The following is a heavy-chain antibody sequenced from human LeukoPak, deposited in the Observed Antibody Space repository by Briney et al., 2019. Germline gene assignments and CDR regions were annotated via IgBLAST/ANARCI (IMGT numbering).Heavy chain of an antibody. D-gene: IGHD2-2*02. CDR1: GGSISSGSYY. CDR3: ARGLVVPAAIN. CDR2: IYTSGST. V-gene: IGHV4-61*02. Sequence: SETLSLTCTVSGGSISSGSYYWGWIRQPAGKGLEWIGRIYTSGSTNYNPSLKSRVTISVDTSKNQFSLKLSSVTAADTAVYHCARGLVVPAAINWGQGTLVTVSS. J-gene: IGHJ4*02.